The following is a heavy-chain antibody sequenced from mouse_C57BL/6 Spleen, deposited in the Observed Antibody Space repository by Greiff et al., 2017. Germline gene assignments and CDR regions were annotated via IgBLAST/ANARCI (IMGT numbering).Heavy chain of an antibody. D-gene: IGHD2-4*01. J-gene: IGHJ4*01. CDR1: GYTFTDYE. Sequence: VQLQQSGAELVRPGASVTLSCKASGYTFTDYEMHWVKQTPVHGLEWIGAIDPETGGTAYNQKFKGKAILTADKSSSTAYMELRSLTSEDSAVYYCTCSHYDYDGYAMGCWGEGASVTVS. CDR3: TCSHYDYDGYAMGC. V-gene: IGHV1-15*01. CDR2: IDPETGGT.